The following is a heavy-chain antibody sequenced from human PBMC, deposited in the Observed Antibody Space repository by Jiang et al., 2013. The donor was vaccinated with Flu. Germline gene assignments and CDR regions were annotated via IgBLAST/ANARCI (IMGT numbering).Heavy chain of an antibody. D-gene: IGHD6-19*01. V-gene: IGHV3-30*18. J-gene: IGHJ5*02. CDR1: GFTFSNFG. CDR2: ISNDGSNK. Sequence: VQLVESGGGVVQPGRSLRLSCAASGFTFSNFGMHWVRQAPGKGLEWVAVISNDGSNKFYADSVKGRFTISRDNSKSTLSLQMNSLRAEDTAVYFCAKAGVASGWYLAPHNWLDPWGQGTLVTVSS. CDR3: AKAGVASGWYLAPHNWLDP.